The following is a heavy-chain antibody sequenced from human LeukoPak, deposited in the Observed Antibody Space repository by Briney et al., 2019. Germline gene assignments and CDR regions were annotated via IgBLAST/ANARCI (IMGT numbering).Heavy chain of an antibody. CDR3: AKDMIRGLPDAFDI. Sequence: GGSPRLSCAASGFTFSSYAMNWVRQAPGKGLEWVSLITHSGDYTDYADSVKGRFTISRDNSKNTVYLQMNSLRAEDTAVYYCAKDMIRGLPDAFDIWGQGTMVTVSS. CDR1: GFTFSSYA. J-gene: IGHJ3*02. D-gene: IGHD3-10*01. V-gene: IGHV3-23*01. CDR2: ITHSGDYT.